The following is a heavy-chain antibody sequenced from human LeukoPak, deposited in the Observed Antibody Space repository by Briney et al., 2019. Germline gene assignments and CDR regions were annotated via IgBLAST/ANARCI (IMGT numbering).Heavy chain of an antibody. CDR1: GGSISSYY. D-gene: IGHD5-12*01. CDR3: AREGCGSAAFDY. J-gene: IGHJ4*02. CDR2: IYYSGST. V-gene: IGHV4-59*01. Sequence: SETLSLTCTVSGGSISSYYWSWIRQPPGKGLEWIGYIYYSGSTNYNPSLKSRVTISVDTSKNQFSLKLSSVTAADTAVYYCAREGCGSAAFDYWGQGTLVTVSS.